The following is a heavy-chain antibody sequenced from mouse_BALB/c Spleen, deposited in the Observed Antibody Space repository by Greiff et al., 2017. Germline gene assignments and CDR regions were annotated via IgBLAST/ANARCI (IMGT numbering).Heavy chain of an antibody. J-gene: IGHJ2*01. V-gene: IGHV1S56*01. CDR3: ARENGYFDY. CDR2: IYPGNVNT. D-gene: IGHD1-1*02. Sequence: QVQLQQSGPELVKPGASVRISCKASGYTFTSYYIHWVKQRPGQGLEWIGWIYPGNVNTKYNEKFKGKATLTADKSSSTAYMQLSSLTSEDSAVYFCARENGYFDYWGQGTTLTVSS. CDR1: GYTFTSYY.